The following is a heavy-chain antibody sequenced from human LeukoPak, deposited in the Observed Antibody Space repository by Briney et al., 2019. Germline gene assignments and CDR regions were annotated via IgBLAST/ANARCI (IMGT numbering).Heavy chain of an antibody. J-gene: IGHJ4*02. D-gene: IGHD1-14*01. CDR2: IKEDGREK. V-gene: IGHV3-7*01. CDR1: GFTFSNYW. Sequence: GGPLRLSCVASGFTFSNYWMSWVRQAPGKGLEWVATIKEDGREKYYVDSVKGRFITSRDNAKNSLYLQMNSLRPEDTAVYYCARLFYHSAEYCGQGTLVIVSS. CDR3: ARLFYHSAEY.